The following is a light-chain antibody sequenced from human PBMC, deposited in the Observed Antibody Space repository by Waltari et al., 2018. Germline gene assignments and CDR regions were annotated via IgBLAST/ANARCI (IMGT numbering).Light chain of an antibody. Sequence: DIQMTQFPSSLSASVGDRVTITCRASRAITNYVNWYQQRPGLAPKLLIYAASTVQGGVPTRFSGSGSGTDFTLTISSLQIEDFATYYCQQSHSAPLAFGGGTRLEI. CDR2: AAS. CDR3: QQSHSAPLA. J-gene: IGKJ4*01. CDR1: RAITNY. V-gene: IGKV1-39*01.